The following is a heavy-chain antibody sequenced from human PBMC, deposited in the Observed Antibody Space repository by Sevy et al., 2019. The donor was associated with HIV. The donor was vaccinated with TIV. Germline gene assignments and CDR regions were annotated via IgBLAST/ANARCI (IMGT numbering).Heavy chain of an antibody. J-gene: IGHJ6*03. Sequence: GGSLRLSCAASGFTFSSYAMHWVRQAPGKGLEWVAVISYDGSNKYYAGAVKGRFTISRDNSKNTLYLLMNSLRAEETAVYYCARAISLRYFDWLLYYYYYYMDVWGKGTTVTVSS. V-gene: IGHV3-30-3*01. CDR1: GFTFSSYA. D-gene: IGHD3-9*01. CDR2: ISYDGSNK. CDR3: ARAISLRYFDWLLYYYYYYMDV.